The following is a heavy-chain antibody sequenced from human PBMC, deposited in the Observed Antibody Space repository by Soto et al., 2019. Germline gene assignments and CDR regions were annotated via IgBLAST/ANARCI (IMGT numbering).Heavy chain of an antibody. V-gene: IGHV3-23*01. D-gene: IGHD3-22*01. CDR2: ISGSGGST. CDR3: AKSPGMYYYDSSGYYHYDY. CDR1: GFTFSSYA. Sequence: GGSLRLSCAASGFTFSSYAMSWVRQAPGKGLEWVSAISGSGGSTYYADSVKGRFTISRDNSKNTLYLQMNSLRAEDTAVYYCAKSPGMYYYDSSGYYHYDYWGQGTLVTVAS. J-gene: IGHJ4*02.